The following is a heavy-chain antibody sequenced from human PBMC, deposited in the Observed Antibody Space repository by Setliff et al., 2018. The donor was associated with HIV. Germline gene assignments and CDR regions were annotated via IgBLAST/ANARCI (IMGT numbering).Heavy chain of an antibody. V-gene: IGHV3-48*01. J-gene: IGHJ4*02. CDR3: ARSRAAGFDY. D-gene: IGHD6-13*01. CDR1: GFTFSTYR. CDR2: ISSSSSTI. Sequence: GGSLRLSCAASGFTFSTYRMNWVRQAPGKGLEWVSYISSSSSTIYYADSVKGRFTISGDNAKNSLYLQMNSLRAGDTAVYYCARSRAAGFDYWGQGTLVTVSS.